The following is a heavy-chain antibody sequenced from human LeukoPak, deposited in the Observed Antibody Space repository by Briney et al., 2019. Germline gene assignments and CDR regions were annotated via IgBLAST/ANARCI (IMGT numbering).Heavy chain of an antibody. CDR1: GYNINSDYC. Sequence: SETLSLTCSVSGYNINSDYCCSGLRPPPEGVQGWIGSSYNTGSTYVTRSLRSRVTVSTDTSRNPYYLRLRTVTAADTAVYFCVSRATVGNICFDYWGQGTVVTVSS. CDR2: SYNTGST. V-gene: IGHV4-38-2*02. D-gene: IGHD1-26*01. J-gene: IGHJ4*02. CDR3: VSRATVGNICFDY.